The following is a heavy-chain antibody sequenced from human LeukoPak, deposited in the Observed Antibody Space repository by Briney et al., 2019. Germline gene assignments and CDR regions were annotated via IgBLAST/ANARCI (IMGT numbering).Heavy chain of an antibody. Sequence: ASVKVSCKASGGTFSSYAISWVRQAPGQGLEWMGGIIPIFGTANYAQKFQGRVTITADESTSTAYMELSSLRSEDTAVYYCARESIAVAGIHHNYYYYGMDVWGQGTTVTVSS. D-gene: IGHD6-19*01. V-gene: IGHV1-69*13. CDR2: IIPIFGTA. J-gene: IGHJ6*02. CDR3: ARESIAVAGIHHNYYYYGMDV. CDR1: GGTFSSYA.